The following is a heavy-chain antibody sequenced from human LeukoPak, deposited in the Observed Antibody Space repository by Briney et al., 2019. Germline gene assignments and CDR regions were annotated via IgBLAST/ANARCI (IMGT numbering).Heavy chain of an antibody. D-gene: IGHD3-9*01. V-gene: IGHV3-30*18. Sequence: GRSLRLSCAASGLTFSSYGMHWVRQAPGKGLEWVAVISYDGSNRYYADSVKGRFTISRDNSKNTLYLQMNSLRAEDTAVYYCAKTVYDILTGYDYWGQGTLVTVSS. CDR3: AKTVYDILTGYDY. CDR2: ISYDGSNR. J-gene: IGHJ4*02. CDR1: GLTFSSYG.